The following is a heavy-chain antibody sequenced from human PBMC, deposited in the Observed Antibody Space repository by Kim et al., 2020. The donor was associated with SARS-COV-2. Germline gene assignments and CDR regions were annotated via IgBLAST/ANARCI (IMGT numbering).Heavy chain of an antibody. J-gene: IGHJ4*02. CDR3: AHSRAPVSGLFDY. D-gene: IGHD3-10*01. V-gene: IGHV2-5*01. Sequence: YSPSLKSRLTITKDTSKNQVVLTMPNMDPVDTATYSCAHSRAPVSGLFDYWGQGTLVTVSS.